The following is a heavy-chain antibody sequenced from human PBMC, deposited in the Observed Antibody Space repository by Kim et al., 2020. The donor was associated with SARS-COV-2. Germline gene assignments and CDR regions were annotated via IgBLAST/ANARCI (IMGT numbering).Heavy chain of an antibody. V-gene: IGHV4-59*13. CDR3: ARVDSSSWPARSSFDY. D-gene: IGHD6-13*01. J-gene: IGHJ4*01. Sequence: SETLSLTCTVSGGSISSYYWSWIRQPPGKGLEWIGYIYYSGSTNYNPSLKSRVTISVDTSKNQFSLKLSSVTAAETAVYYCARVDSSSWPARSSFDYWGQGTLVTVSS. CDR2: IYYSGST. CDR1: GGSISSYY.